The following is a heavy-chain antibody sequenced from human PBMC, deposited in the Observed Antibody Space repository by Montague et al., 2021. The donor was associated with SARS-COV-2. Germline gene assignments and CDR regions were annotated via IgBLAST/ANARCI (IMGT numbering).Heavy chain of an antibody. J-gene: IGHJ2*01. V-gene: IGHV4-61*10. Sequence: SETLSLTCTVSGGSINSGSYYWGWIRQAAGKGLEWIGEINHSGSTNYNPSLKSRVSISVDTSKNQFSLKLSSVTAADTAVYYCARGAPTITMIVVVFTGAGWYFDLWGRGTLVTVSS. CDR1: GGSINSGSYY. D-gene: IGHD3-22*01. CDR2: INHSGST. CDR3: ARGAPTITMIVVVFTGAGWYFDL.